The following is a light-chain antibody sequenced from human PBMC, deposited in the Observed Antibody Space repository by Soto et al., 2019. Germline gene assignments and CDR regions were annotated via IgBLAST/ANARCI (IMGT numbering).Light chain of an antibody. J-gene: IGKJ1*01. Sequence: DIQMTQSHSTMCASRGVSGTITCRASHTNFNWLAWDQRKPGRAPSLLSYDASSLQSAVPSTFSGSGSGTEFTLTIRSLQPGDFAPYYCQQYNSYPWTFGQGTKVDIK. CDR1: HTNFNW. CDR2: DAS. CDR3: QQYNSYPWT. V-gene: IGKV1-5*01.